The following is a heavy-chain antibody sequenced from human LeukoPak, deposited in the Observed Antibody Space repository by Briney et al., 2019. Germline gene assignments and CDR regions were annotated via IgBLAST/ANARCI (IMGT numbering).Heavy chain of an antibody. J-gene: IGHJ4*02. V-gene: IGHV3-30*04. D-gene: IGHD1-26*01. CDR2: ISYDGSNK. CDR1: GFTFSSYA. Sequence: GGSLRLSCAASGFTFSSYAMHWVRQAPGKGLEWVAVISYDGSNKYYADSVKGRFTISRDNSKNTLYLQMNSLRAEDTAVYYCARDSGATAKPDYCGQGTLVTVSS. CDR3: ARDSGATAKPDY.